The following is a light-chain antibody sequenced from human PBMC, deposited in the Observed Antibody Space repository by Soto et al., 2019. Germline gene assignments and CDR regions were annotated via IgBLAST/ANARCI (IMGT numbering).Light chain of an antibody. CDR3: QQYSTSPKYT. CDR2: GAS. J-gene: IGKJ2*01. V-gene: IGKV3-20*01. CDR1: QSVSSSY. Sequence: EIVLTQSPGTLSLSPGERTTLSCRASQSVSSSYVAWFQQKPGQAPRLLIYGASSMSTGVPDRLSGSSSVADFTLTISTLEPADVAVYYCQQYSTSPKYTFGQGTELEIK.